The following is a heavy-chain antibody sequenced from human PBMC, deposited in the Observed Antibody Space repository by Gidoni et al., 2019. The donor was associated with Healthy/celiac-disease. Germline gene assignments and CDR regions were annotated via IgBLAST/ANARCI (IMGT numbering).Heavy chain of an antibody. D-gene: IGHD6-13*01. Sequence: QVQLVESGGGVVQPGRSLRLSCAASGFTFSSYAMHWVRQAPGKGLEWVAVISYDGSNKYYADSVKGRFTISRDNSKNTLYLQMNSLRAEDTAVYYCARDFQLGQQLVESWGQGTLVTVSS. CDR2: ISYDGSNK. CDR3: ARDFQLGQQLVES. J-gene: IGHJ5*02. V-gene: IGHV3-30-3*01. CDR1: GFTFSSYA.